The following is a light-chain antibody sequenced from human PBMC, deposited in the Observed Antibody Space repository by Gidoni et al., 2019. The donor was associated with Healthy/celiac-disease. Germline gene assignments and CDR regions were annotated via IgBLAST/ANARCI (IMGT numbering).Light chain of an antibody. CDR1: SLRSYY. CDR2: GKN. V-gene: IGLV3-19*01. CDR3: NSRDSSGNHLGV. Sequence: SSELTQYPAVSVALGKTVRITCQGDSLRSYYASWYQQKPGQAPVLVIYGKNNRPSGIPDRFSGSSSGNTASLTITGAQAEDEADYYCNSRDSSGNHLGVFGGGTKLTVL. J-gene: IGLJ2*01.